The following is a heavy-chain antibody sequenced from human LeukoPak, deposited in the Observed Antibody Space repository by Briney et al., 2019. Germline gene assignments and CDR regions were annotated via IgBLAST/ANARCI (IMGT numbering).Heavy chain of an antibody. CDR2: INHSGST. CDR1: GGSFSGYY. D-gene: IGHD2/OR15-2a*01. J-gene: IGHJ4*02. CDR3: ARGRFSYYFDY. Sequence: PSETLSLTCAVYGGSFSGYYWSWIRQPPGKGLEWIGEINHSGSTNYNPSLKSRVTISVDTSKNQFSLKLSSVTAADTAAYYCARGRFSYYFDYWGQGTLVTVSS. V-gene: IGHV4-34*01.